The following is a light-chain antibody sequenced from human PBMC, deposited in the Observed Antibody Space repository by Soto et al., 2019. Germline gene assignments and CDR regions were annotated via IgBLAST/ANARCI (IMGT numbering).Light chain of an antibody. V-gene: IGLV1-40*01. Sequence: QSVLTQPPSVSGAPGQRVTISCTGSSSNIGAGYDVHWYQQLPGRAPKLLIYGNTNRPSGVPDRFSGSQSGTSASLAITGLQAEDEADYYCLSFDRSLSVVVGGGTKLTVL. CDR1: SSNIGAGYD. CDR2: GNT. J-gene: IGLJ2*01. CDR3: LSFDRSLSVV.